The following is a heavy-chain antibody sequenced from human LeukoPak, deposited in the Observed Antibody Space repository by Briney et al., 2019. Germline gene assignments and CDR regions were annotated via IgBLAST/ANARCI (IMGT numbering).Heavy chain of an antibody. D-gene: IGHD3-10*01. J-gene: IGHJ4*02. V-gene: IGHV3-30*18. CDR2: ISYDGSNK. CDR3: AKVYGSGIRGFDY. Sequence: PTGRSLRLSCAASGFTFSSYGMHWVRQAPGKGLEWVAVISYDGSNKYYADSVKGRFTISRDNSKNTLYLQMNSLRAEDTAVYYCAKVYGSGIRGFDYWGQGTLVTVSS. CDR1: GFTFSSYG.